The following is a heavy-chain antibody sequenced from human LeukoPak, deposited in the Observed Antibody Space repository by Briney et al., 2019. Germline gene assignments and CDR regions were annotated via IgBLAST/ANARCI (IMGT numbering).Heavy chain of an antibody. CDR2: ISSTSSTI. CDR3: ATPPGYIGNPADD. V-gene: IGHV3-48*04. J-gene: IGHJ4*02. D-gene: IGHD5-24*01. CDR1: GCNFKSFA. Sequence: PGGSLRLSCAGSGCNFKSFAMNWVRQAPGKGLEWISYISSTSSTIYYADSVKGRFTISRVNAKNSLYLQMNSLRAEDTAVYYCATPPGYIGNPADDWGQGTLVTVSS.